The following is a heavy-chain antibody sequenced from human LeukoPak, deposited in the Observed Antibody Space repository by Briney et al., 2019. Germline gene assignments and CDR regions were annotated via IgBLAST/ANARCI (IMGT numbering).Heavy chain of an antibody. Sequence: ASVKVSCKASGYTFTSYAMNWVRQAPGQGLEWMGWINTNTGNPTYAQGFTGRFVFSLDTSVSTAYLQISSLEAEDTAVYYCARVSAPGSGSYYYYYYGMDVWGQGTTVTVSS. D-gene: IGHD3-10*01. CDR1: GYTFTSYA. CDR2: INTNTGNP. J-gene: IGHJ6*02. V-gene: IGHV7-4-1*02. CDR3: ARVSAPGSGSYYYYYYGMDV.